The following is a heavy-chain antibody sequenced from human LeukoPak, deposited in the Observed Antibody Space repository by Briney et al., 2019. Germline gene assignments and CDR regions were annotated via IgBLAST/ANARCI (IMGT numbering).Heavy chain of an antibody. V-gene: IGHV4-59*12. CDR3: ARVCSSTSCYAFDI. Sequence: PSETLSLTCTVSGASITSYYWSWIRQPPGKALEWIGYIYYSGSTNYNPSLKSRVTISVDTSKNQFSLKLSSVTAADTAVYYCARVCSSTSCYAFDIWGQGTMVIVSS. CDR1: GASITSYY. J-gene: IGHJ3*02. D-gene: IGHD2-2*01. CDR2: IYYSGST.